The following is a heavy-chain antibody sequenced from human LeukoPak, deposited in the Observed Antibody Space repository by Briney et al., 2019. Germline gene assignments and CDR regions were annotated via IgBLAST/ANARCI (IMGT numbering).Heavy chain of an antibody. Sequence: ASVTLSCTASGYTFTIYAMHWMRHAPAQGLEWMGLINAGNGNTKYSQKFQGRVTITRDTSASTAYMELSSLRSEDTAVYYCATENPTPYSSSWYPRYAFDIWGQGTMATVPS. CDR2: INAGNGNT. CDR3: ATENPTPYSSSWYPRYAFDI. V-gene: IGHV1-3*01. J-gene: IGHJ3*02. D-gene: IGHD6-13*01. CDR1: GYTFTIYA.